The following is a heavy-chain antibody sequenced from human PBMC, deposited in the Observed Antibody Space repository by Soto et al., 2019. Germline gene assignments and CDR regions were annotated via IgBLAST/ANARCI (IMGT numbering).Heavy chain of an antibody. J-gene: IGHJ4*02. CDR1: GYSFPSYW. CDR3: ARLRPDTAPYGIDY. CDR2: IYPGDSDT. D-gene: IGHD5-18*01. Sequence: GESLKISCKGSGYSFPSYWIGWVRQTPGKGLEWMGIIYPGDSDTRYSPSFQGQVTISADKSISTADLQWSSLRASDTAMYYCARLRPDTAPYGIDYWGQGTLVTVSS. V-gene: IGHV5-51*01.